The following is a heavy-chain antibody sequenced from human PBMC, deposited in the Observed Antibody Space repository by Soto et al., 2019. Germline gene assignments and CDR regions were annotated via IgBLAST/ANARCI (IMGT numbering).Heavy chain of an antibody. V-gene: IGHV2-5*02. J-gene: IGHJ5*02. CDR3: ALRTNTMSWWFDP. D-gene: IGHD1-1*01. CDR1: GFSLTTSGVG. CDR2: IYCDDDK. Sequence: QITLKESGPTLVKPTQTLTLTFTFSGFSLTTSGVGVGWIRQPPGKALEWLALIYCDDDKRYSPSLKSRLTITMDTSKHLVDVTMTTRFPAHTATYYCALRTNTMSWWFDPWGQATLVTV.